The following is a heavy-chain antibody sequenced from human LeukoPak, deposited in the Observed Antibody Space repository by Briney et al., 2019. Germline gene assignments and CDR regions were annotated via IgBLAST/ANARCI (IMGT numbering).Heavy chain of an antibody. J-gene: IGHJ4*02. CDR3: AREGVNSGYDFVY. Sequence: PGGSLRLSCAASGFTFSSFNMNWVRQAPGKAMEWVSSITSSGTHIFYADSVRGRFTISRDNAKNSLYLQMNSLRAEDTAMYYCAREGVNSGYDFVYWGQGTLVTVSS. CDR1: GFTFSSFN. D-gene: IGHD5-12*01. V-gene: IGHV3-21*04. CDR2: ITSSGTHI.